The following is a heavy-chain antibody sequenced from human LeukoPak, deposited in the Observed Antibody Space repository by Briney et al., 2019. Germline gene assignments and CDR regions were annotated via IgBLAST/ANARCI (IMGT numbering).Heavy chain of an antibody. J-gene: IGHJ4*02. Sequence: PSETLSLTCTVPGGSISSSSYYWGWIRQPPGKGLEWIGSIYYSGGTYYNPSLKSRVTISVDTSKNQFSLKLSSVTAADTAVYYCARLSTVTTSFDYWGQGTLVTVSS. D-gene: IGHD4-11*01. V-gene: IGHV4-39*07. CDR1: GGSISSSSYY. CDR2: IYYSGGT. CDR3: ARLSTVTTSFDY.